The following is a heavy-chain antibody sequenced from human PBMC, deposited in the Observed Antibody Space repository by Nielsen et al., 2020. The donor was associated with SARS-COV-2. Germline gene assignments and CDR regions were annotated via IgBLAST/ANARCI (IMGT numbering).Heavy chain of an antibody. D-gene: IGHD1-26*01. CDR1: GFTFSNYS. Sequence: GGSLRLSCAASGFTFSNYSMIWVRQAPGKGLEWVSFISSSPSDIYYADSVRGRFTFSRDNAKNSLYLQMNSLRAEDTAVYYCARIGRGGSYYVYYYYYMDVWGKGTTVTVSS. CDR3: ARIGRGGSYYVYYYYYMDV. V-gene: IGHV3-21*01. CDR2: ISSSPSDI. J-gene: IGHJ6*03.